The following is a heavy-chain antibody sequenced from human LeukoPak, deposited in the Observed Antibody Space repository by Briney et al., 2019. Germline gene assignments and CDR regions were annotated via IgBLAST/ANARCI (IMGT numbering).Heavy chain of an antibody. J-gene: IGHJ5*02. CDR2: IHPDGSIT. CDR3: APQQTYSPYNWFDP. D-gene: IGHD5-12*01. Sequence: GGSLRLSCAASGFTFSDYWMHWVRQAPGTGLVWVSHIHPDGSITTYADSVKGRFTISRDNAKNTLYLQMNSLRAEDTAVYYCAPQQTYSPYNWFDPWGQGTLVTVSS. CDR1: GFTFSDYW. V-gene: IGHV3-74*03.